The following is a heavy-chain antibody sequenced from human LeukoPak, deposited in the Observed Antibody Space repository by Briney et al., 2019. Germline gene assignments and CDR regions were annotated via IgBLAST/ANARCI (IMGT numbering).Heavy chain of an antibody. CDR2: ISYDGSNK. Sequence: LSLTCAVYGGSFSGYYWSWIRQPPGKGLEWVAVISYDGSNKYYADSVKGRFTISRDNSKNTLYLQMNSLRAEDTAVYYCAGGEYYFDYWGQGTLVTVSS. CDR1: GGSFSGYY. V-gene: IGHV3-30*03. CDR3: AGGEYYFDY. J-gene: IGHJ4*02.